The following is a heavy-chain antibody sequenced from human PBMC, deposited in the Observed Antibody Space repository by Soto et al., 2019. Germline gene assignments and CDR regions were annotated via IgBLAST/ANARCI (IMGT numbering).Heavy chain of an antibody. CDR2: IDYGGST. J-gene: IGHJ5*02. CDR1: GGSISSGGYY. V-gene: IGHV4-31*03. CDR3: ARGDSSSSYNWFDP. D-gene: IGHD6-6*01. Sequence: PSETLSLTGTVAGGSISSGGYYWSWIRQHPGKGLEGIGYIDYGGSTYSNPSLKSRVTISVDTSKNQFSLTPSSVTAADTPVHYCARGDSSSSYNWFDPWGQGTLVTVSS.